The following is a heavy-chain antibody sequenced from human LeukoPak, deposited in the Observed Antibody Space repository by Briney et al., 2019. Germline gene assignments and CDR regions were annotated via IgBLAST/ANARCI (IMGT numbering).Heavy chain of an antibody. CDR2: ISYDGSNK. D-gene: IGHD6-6*01. Sequence: PGGSLRLSCAASGFTFSSYAMHWVRQAPGKGLEWVAVISYDGSNKYYADSVKGRFTISRDNSKNTLYLQMNSLRAEDTAVYYCAGDIRQLGRAYYYYYGMDAWGQGTTVTVSS. V-gene: IGHV3-30-3*01. CDR1: GFTFSSYA. CDR3: AGDIRQLGRAYYYYYGMDA. J-gene: IGHJ6*02.